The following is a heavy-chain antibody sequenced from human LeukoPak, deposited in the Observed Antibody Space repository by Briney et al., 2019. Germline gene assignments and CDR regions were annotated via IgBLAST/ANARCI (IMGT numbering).Heavy chain of an antibody. V-gene: IGHV3-21*01. CDR3: ARDYYYASGFDS. D-gene: IGHD3-10*01. CDR2: ISGSTTYI. Sequence: GGSLRLSCAASGFTFNSYNMNWVRQAPGKGLEWVSSISGSTTYIYYADSVRGRFTISRDNAKNSLYLQMNSLRAEDTAVYYCARDYYYASGFDSWGQGTLVTVSP. CDR1: GFTFNSYN. J-gene: IGHJ5*01.